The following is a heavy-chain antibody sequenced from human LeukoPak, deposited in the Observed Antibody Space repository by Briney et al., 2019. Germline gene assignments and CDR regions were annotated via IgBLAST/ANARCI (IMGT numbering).Heavy chain of an antibody. V-gene: IGHV3-13*01. J-gene: IGHJ4*02. CDR1: GFTFSSYD. CDR2: IGTAGDT. D-gene: IGHD6-19*01. CDR3: ARGGYSSGWSWDY. Sequence: GGSLRVSWAASGFTFSSYDMHWVRQATGKGLEWISAIGTAGDTYYPGSVKGRFTISRENAKNSLYLQMNSLRAEDTAVYYCARGGYSSGWSWDYWGQGTLVTVSS.